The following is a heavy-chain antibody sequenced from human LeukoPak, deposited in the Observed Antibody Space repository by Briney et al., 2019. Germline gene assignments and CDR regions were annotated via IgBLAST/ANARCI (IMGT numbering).Heavy chain of an antibody. CDR1: GYSISSGYY. D-gene: IGHD2-15*01. V-gene: IGHV4-38-2*02. CDR3: ARSLGRYCSGGSCVGFDP. Sequence: SETLSLTCTVSGYSISSGYYWGWIRQPPGKGLEWIGSIYHSGSTYYNPSLKSRVTISVDTSKNQFSLKLSSVTAADTAVYYCARSLGRYCSGGSCVGFDPWGQGTLVTVSS. J-gene: IGHJ5*02. CDR2: IYHSGST.